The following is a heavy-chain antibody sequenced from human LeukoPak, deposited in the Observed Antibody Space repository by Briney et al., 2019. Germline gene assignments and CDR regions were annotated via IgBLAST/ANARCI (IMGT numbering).Heavy chain of an antibody. Sequence: SETLSLTCAVSGGSISSSNWWSWVRQPPGKGLEWIGEIYHSGSTNYNPSLKSRVTISVDKSKNQFSLKLSSVTAADTAVYYCARDSGYSSGWHRGGMDVWGQGTTVTVSS. J-gene: IGHJ6*02. CDR2: IYHSGST. D-gene: IGHD6-19*01. CDR3: ARDSGYSSGWHRGGMDV. CDR1: GGSISSSNW. V-gene: IGHV4-4*02.